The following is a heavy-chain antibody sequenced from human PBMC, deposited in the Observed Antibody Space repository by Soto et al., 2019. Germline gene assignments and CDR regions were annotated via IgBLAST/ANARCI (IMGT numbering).Heavy chain of an antibody. V-gene: IGHV4-59*01. CDR2: IYYSGST. CDR3: ARDWAMVRGTRHYYYYGMDV. J-gene: IGHJ6*02. D-gene: IGHD3-10*01. CDR1: GGSISSYY. Sequence: PSETLSLTCTVSGGSISSYYWSWIRQPPGKGLEWIGYIYYSGSTNYNPSLKSRVTISVDTSKNQFSLKLSSVTAADTAVYYCARDWAMVRGTRHYYYYGMDVWGQGTTVTVSS.